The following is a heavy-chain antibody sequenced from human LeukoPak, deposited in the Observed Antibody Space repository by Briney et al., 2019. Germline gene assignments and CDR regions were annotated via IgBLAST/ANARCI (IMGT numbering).Heavy chain of an antibody. CDR2: IRYDGSNK. CDR3: ATRGSVDTATYAFDI. Sequence: GGSLRLSCAASGFTFSSYGMHWVRQAPGKGLEWVAFIRYDGSNKYYADSVKGRFTISRDNSKNTLYLQMNSLRAEDTAVYYCATRGSVDTATYAFDIWGQGTMVTVSS. CDR1: GFTFSSYG. D-gene: IGHD5-18*01. J-gene: IGHJ3*02. V-gene: IGHV3-30*02.